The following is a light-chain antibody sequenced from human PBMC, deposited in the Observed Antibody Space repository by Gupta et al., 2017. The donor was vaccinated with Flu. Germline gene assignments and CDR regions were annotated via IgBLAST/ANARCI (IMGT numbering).Light chain of an antibody. Sequence: QPLSMSESPGKTVTISCTRSSGNIADHYVQWFQQRPGSSPTTLIFEDDKRLSGVPDRFSGSLDSASNSASLTISGLLPEDEADYYCQSYDRTGLVFFGGGTKLTVI. J-gene: IGLJ2*01. V-gene: IGLV6-57*01. CDR3: QSYDRTGLVF. CDR1: SGNIADHY. CDR2: EDD.